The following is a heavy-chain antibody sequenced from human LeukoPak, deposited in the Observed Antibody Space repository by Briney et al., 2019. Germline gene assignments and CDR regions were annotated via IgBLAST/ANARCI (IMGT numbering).Heavy chain of an antibody. J-gene: IGHJ4*02. V-gene: IGHV1-2*02. CDR2: INPNSGGT. CDR1: GYTFTGYY. D-gene: IGHD1-7*01. Sequence: ASVKVSCKASGYTFTGYYMHWVRQAPGQGLEWMGWINPNSGGTSYAQKFQGRVTMTRDTSISTAYMELSRLRSDDTAVYYCARDRGGKLELRYWGQGTLVTVSS. CDR3: ARDRGGKLELRY.